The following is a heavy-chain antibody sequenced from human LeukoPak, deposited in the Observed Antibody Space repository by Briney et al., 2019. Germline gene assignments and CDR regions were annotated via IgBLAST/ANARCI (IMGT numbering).Heavy chain of an antibody. CDR3: ARVFQKQLSDY. Sequence: GASVKVSCKASGYTFTGYYIHWVRQAPGQGLEWMGWINPNSGGTNYAQKSQGRVTMTRDTSISTAYMELSRLRSDDTAVYYCARVFQKQLSDYWGQGSLVTVSS. J-gene: IGHJ4*02. V-gene: IGHV1-2*02. CDR1: GYTFTGYY. CDR2: INPNSGGT. D-gene: IGHD6-13*01.